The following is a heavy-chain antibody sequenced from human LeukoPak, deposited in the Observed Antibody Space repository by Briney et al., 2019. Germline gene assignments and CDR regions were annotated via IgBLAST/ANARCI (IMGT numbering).Heavy chain of an antibody. CDR3: ARDSPLRAFDY. CDR1: GGSFSGNF. J-gene: IGHJ4*02. V-gene: IGHV4-34*01. CDR2: INYSGST. D-gene: IGHD2-21*01. Sequence: SETLSLTCAVYGGSFSGNFWTWIRQPPGKGLEWIGEINYSGSTNYNPSLKSRVTISLDTSKKQFSLKLSSVTAADTAVYYCARDSPLRAFDYWGQGTLVTVSS.